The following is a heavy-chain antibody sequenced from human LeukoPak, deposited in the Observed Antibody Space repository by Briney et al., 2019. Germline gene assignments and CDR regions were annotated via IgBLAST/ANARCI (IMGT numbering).Heavy chain of an antibody. D-gene: IGHD3-9*01. CDR2: IYSGGST. CDR3: VRDWDHFDFDS. Sequence: GGSLRLSCAASGFTVSSKYMSWVRQAPGKGLEWVSAIYSGGSTYYADSVRGRFTISRDNSKNTVYLQMKSLRAEDTAVYYCVRDWDHFDFDSWGLGTLVTVSS. V-gene: IGHV3-66*01. CDR1: GFTVSSKY. J-gene: IGHJ5*01.